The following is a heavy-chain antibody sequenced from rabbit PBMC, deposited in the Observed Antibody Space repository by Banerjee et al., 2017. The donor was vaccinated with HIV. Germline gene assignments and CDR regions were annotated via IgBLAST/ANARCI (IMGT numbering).Heavy chain of an antibody. CDR2: INTSSGNT. CDR3: ARSVAGADWSYAL. Sequence: QEQLKETGGGLVQPGGSLTLTCKASGFSFSNKYVMCWVRQAPGKGLEWIACINTSSGNTVYATWAKGRFTLSKTSWTTVTLQMTSLTAADTATYFCARSVAGADWSYALWGPGTLVTVS. J-gene: IGHJ4*01. V-gene: IGHV1S45*01. CDR1: GFSFSNKYV. D-gene: IGHD8-1*01.